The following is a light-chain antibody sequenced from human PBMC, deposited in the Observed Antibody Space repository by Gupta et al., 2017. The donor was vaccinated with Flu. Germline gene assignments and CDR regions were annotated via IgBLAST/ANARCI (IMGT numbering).Light chain of an antibody. J-gene: IGKJ3*01. V-gene: IGKV4-1*01. CDR2: GTS. Sequence: GETATIRDSASLGILNSPSNKNYLAWYQQKRGKPPKFLIHGTSTRESGVPSRFTGSGSGTHFTLTISSLQAEDLALYHCHQFYSPPFTFGPGTKVQIK. CDR3: HQFYSPPFT. CDR1: LGILNSPSNKNY.